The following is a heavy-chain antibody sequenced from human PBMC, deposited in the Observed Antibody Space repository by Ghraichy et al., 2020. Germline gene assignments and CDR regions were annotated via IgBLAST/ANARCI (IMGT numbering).Heavy chain of an antibody. CDR1: GFTFSNYW. J-gene: IGHJ6*02. CDR3: ARESNVYYYYYVMDV. V-gene: IGHV3-7*01. CDR2: IKQDGSEK. Sequence: GGSLRLSCASSGFTFSNYWMNWVRQAPGKGLEWVANIKQDGSEKFYVDSVKGRFTISRANAKNSLYLQINSLSADDTAVYYCARESNVYYYYYVMDVWGQGTTVTVSS.